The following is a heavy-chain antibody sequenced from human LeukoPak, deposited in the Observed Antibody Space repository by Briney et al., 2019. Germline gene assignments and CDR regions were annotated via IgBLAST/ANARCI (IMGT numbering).Heavy chain of an antibody. Sequence: TGGSLRLSCAASGFTFSDYYMSWIRQAPGKGLEWVSYISSSGSTIYYADSVKSRFTISRDNAKNSLHLQMNSLRAEDTAVYYCARDNKWFATDYWGQGTLVTVSS. CDR1: GFTFSDYY. D-gene: IGHD3-10*01. CDR3: ARDNKWFATDY. V-gene: IGHV3-11*01. J-gene: IGHJ4*02. CDR2: ISSSGSTI.